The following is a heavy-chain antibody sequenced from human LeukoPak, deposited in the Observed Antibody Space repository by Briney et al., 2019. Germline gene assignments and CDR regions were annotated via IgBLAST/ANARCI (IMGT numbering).Heavy chain of an antibody. V-gene: IGHV3-23*01. CDR2: ISGSGGST. Sequence: GGSLRLSCAASGFTFSSYAMSWVRQAPGKGLEWVSAISGSGGSTYYADSVKGRFTTSRDNSKNTLYLQMTSLRAEDTAVYYCATDKLAYCGGDCYSGAFDIWGQGTVVTVSS. CDR3: ATDKLAYCGGDCYSGAFDI. D-gene: IGHD2-21*02. CDR1: GFTFSSYA. J-gene: IGHJ3*02.